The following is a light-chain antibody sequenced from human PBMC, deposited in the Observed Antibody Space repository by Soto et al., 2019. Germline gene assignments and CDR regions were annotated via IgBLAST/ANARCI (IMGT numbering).Light chain of an antibody. CDR2: GIS. J-gene: IGKJ5*01. CDR3: QQNGQWPIT. V-gene: IGKV3D-15*01. Sequence: EIVMTQSPATLSLSPGERATLSCRASQSVSSNLAWYQQKPGQTPRLLIYGISKRATDIPDRFSGSGSGTEFTLTISSLQPEDFATYYCQQNGQWPITLGQGTRLEIK. CDR1: QSVSSN.